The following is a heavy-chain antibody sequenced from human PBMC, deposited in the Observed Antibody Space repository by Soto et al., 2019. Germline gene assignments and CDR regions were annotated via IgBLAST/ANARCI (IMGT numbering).Heavy chain of an antibody. CDR3: HGYGY. V-gene: IGHV3-53*01. CDR2: IFSGGGT. Sequence: VQVVESGGGLIQPGGSLRLSCEVSGFSVTANYMSWVRQAPGKGLVWVSVIFSGGGTDYVDSVKGRFTISRDISKSTLYLQMNSLRAEDTAVYYCHGYGYWGQGTLVTVSS. J-gene: IGHJ4*02. CDR1: GFSVTANY. D-gene: IGHD5-12*01.